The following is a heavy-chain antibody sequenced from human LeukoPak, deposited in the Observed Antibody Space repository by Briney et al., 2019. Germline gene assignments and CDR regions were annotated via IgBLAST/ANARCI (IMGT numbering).Heavy chain of an antibody. CDR1: GYTFTSYG. Sequence: ASVKVSCKASGYTFTSYGISWVRQMPGKGLEWMGIIYPGDSDTRYSPSFQGQVTISADKSISTAYLQWSSLKASDTAMYYCARLLGSSWFMDVWGQGTTATVSS. J-gene: IGHJ6*02. V-gene: IGHV5-51*01. CDR2: IYPGDSDT. CDR3: ARLLGSSWFMDV. D-gene: IGHD6-13*01.